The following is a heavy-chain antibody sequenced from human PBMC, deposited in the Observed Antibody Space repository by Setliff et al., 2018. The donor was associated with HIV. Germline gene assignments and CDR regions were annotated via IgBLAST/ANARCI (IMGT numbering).Heavy chain of an antibody. J-gene: IGHJ3*02. D-gene: IGHD6-19*01. V-gene: IGHV4-38-2*01. CDR3: ARLSSSGWSHDAFDM. CDR1: GFTFSSYA. Sequence: PGGSLRLSCAASGFTFSSYAMSWVRQAPGKGLEWIGSIYYSGSTYYNPSLKSRVTISVDTSKNQFSLKLTSVTAADTAVYYCARLSSSGWSHDAFDMWGQGTMVTVSS. CDR2: IYYSGST.